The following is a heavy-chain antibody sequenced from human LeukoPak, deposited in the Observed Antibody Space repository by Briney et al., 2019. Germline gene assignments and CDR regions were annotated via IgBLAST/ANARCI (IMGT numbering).Heavy chain of an antibody. J-gene: IGHJ5*02. Sequence: ASVKVSCKASGYTFTSYDINWVRQATGQGLEWMGWLNPNSGNTGYAQKFQGRVTITRNTPINTAYMELSSLTSEDTAVYYCARDGYCSGGSCYSFWFDPWGQGTLVTVSS. V-gene: IGHV1-8*03. CDR2: LNPNSGNT. CDR3: ARDGYCSGGSCYSFWFDP. D-gene: IGHD2-15*01. CDR1: GYTFTSYD.